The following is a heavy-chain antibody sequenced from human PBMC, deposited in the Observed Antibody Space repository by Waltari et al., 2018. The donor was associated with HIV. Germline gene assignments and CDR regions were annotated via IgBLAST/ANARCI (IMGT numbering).Heavy chain of an antibody. Sequence: QVQLVESGGGVVQPGGSLRLSCAASGFTFSSYGMHWVRQAPGKGLEWVAFIRYDGSNKYYADSVKGRFTISRDNSKNTLYLQMNSLRAEDTAVYYCAKGAGATPLYYYYYYGMDVWGQGTTVTVSS. CDR1: GFTFSSYG. J-gene: IGHJ6*02. V-gene: IGHV3-30*02. CDR3: AKGAGATPLYYYYYYGMDV. D-gene: IGHD1-26*01. CDR2: IRYDGSNK.